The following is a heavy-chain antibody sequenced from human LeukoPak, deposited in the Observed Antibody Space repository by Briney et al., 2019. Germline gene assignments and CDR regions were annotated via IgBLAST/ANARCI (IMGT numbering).Heavy chain of an antibody. V-gene: IGHV3-23*01. J-gene: IGHJ4*02. CDR1: GFTDSIYR. CDR3: ARRVPYTVATDY. Sequence: GGSLRLSCAASGFTDSIYRMSWVRQAPGKGLQWVSAINPTDDTTYYADAVKGRFTISRDDSKNTLYLQMNSLRAEDTAVYYCARRVPYTVATDYWGQGTLVTVSS. D-gene: IGHD4-17*01. CDR2: INPTDDTT.